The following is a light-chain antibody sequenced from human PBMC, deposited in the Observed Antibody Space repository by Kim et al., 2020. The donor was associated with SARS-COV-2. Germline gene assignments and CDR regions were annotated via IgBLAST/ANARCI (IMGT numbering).Light chain of an antibody. CDR3: QSWAIATRV. Sequence: QPVLTQSPSASASLGASVKLTCTLSSEHINYAIAWHQQQPEKGPRFLMKVNSDGSHTKGDGIPDRFSGSASGAERYLTISSLQSDDEADYYCQSWAIATRVFGGGTQLTVL. V-gene: IGLV4-69*01. J-gene: IGLJ3*02. CDR1: SEHINYA. CDR2: VNSDGSH.